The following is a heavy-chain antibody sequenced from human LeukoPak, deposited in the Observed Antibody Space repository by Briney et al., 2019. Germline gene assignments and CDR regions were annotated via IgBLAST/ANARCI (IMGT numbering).Heavy chain of an antibody. V-gene: IGHV3-74*01. J-gene: IGHJ4*02. CDR2: INSDGSST. Sequence: GGSLRLSCAASGFTFSSYWMHWVRQAPGKGLVWVSRINSDGSSTSYADSVKGRFTISRDNAKNTLYLQMNSLRAEDTAVYYCARVGATTAGWYYFDYWGQGTLVTVSS. CDR3: ARVGATTAGWYYFDY. CDR1: GFTFSSYW. D-gene: IGHD1-26*01.